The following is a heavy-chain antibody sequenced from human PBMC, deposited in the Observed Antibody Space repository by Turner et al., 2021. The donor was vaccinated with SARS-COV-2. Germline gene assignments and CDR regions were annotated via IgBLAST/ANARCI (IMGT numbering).Heavy chain of an antibody. V-gene: IGHV3-53*01. D-gene: IGHD1-1*01. Sequence: EVQLVESGGGLIQPGGSLRLPCAASGFTVSSNYMSWVRQAPGKGLEWVSVIYSGGSTYYADSVKGRFTISRDNSKNTLYLQMNSLRAEDTAVYYCARDGAWKPEGMDVWGQGTTVTVSS. CDR2: IYSGGST. CDR1: GFTVSSNY. J-gene: IGHJ6*02. CDR3: ARDGAWKPEGMDV.